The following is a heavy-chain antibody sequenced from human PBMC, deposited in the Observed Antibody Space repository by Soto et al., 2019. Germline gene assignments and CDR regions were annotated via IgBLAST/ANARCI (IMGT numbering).Heavy chain of an antibody. V-gene: IGHV1-8*01. CDR3: ARRTVAHWYFDV. Sequence: GASVKVSCKASGYTFTNYDINWVRQAPGQGLEWMGWMNGNSDNTGYAQKFQGRVTMTRDTSISTAYMELSSLRSEDTAVYYCARRTVAHWYFDVWGRGTLVTVSS. J-gene: IGHJ2*01. D-gene: IGHD4-4*01. CDR1: GYTFTNYD. CDR2: MNGNSDNT.